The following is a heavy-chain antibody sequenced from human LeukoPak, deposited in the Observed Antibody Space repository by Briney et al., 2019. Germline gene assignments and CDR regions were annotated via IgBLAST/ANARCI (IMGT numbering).Heavy chain of an antibody. CDR2: INSDGITS. J-gene: IGHJ4*02. CDR1: GLIFSNYW. Sequence: PGGSLRLSCAASGLIFSNYWMHWVRQAPGKGLVWVSRINSDGITSTYADSVKGRFTISRDNAKNTLYRQLNSLRAEDTAVYYCARETAVSGGVFFDYWGQGTLVTVSS. V-gene: IGHV3-74*01. CDR3: ARETAVSGGVFFDY. D-gene: IGHD1-14*01.